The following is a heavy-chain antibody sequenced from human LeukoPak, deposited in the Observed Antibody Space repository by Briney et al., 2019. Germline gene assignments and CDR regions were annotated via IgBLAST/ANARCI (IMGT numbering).Heavy chain of an antibody. D-gene: IGHD2-2*01. CDR3: ARFRPYCSSTSCYRYWYFDL. CDR1: GYTFTSYA. CDR2: VNAGNGNT. J-gene: IGHJ2*01. Sequence: ASVKVSCKASGYTFTSYAMHWVRQAPGQRLEWMGWVNAGNGNTKYSQKFQGRVTITRDTSASTAYMELSSLRSEDTAAYYCARFRPYCSSTSCYRYWYFDLWGRGTLVTVSS. V-gene: IGHV1-3*01.